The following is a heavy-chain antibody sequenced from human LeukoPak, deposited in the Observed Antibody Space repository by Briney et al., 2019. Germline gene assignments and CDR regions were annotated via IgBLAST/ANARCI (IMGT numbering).Heavy chain of an antibody. CDR3: ARDHLTLGDPRLRGAVNTWFDP. J-gene: IGHJ5*02. V-gene: IGHV4-38-2*02. CDR2: IYHSGST. CDR1: GYSISSGYY. D-gene: IGHD3-10*01. Sequence: PSETLSLTCTVSGYSISSGYYWGWIRQPPGKGLEWIGSIYHSGSTYYNPSLKSRVTISVDTSKNQFSLKLSSVTAADTAVYYCARDHLTLGDPRLRGAVNTWFDPWGQGTLVTVSS.